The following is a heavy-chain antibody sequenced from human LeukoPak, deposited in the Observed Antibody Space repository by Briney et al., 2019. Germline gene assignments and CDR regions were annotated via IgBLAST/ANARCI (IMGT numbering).Heavy chain of an antibody. D-gene: IGHD6-13*01. J-gene: IGHJ4*02. CDR1: GFTFSTYA. CDR2: IRNDGTIK. Sequence: PGGSLRLSCEASGFTFSTYAMSWVRQAPGKGLEWVAFIRNDGTIKYYADSVKGRFTISRDNSKNTLYLQMNSLRAEDTAVYYCAKTGSSSWGYFDYWGQGTLVTVSS. V-gene: IGHV3-30*02. CDR3: AKTGSSSWGYFDY.